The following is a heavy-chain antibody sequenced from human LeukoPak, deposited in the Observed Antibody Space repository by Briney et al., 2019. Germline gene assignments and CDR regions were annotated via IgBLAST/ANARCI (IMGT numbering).Heavy chain of an antibody. D-gene: IGHD3-10*01. CDR1: GYSISSGYY. V-gene: IGHV4-38-2*02. CDR2: IYHSGST. J-gene: IGHJ4*02. CDR3: ARVYGSGSYPDY. Sequence: SETLSLTCTVSGYSISSGYYWGWIRQPPGKGLEWIGSIYHSGSTYYNPSLKSRVTISVDTSKNQFSLKLSSVTAADTAVYYCARVYGSGSYPDYWGQGTLVTVSS.